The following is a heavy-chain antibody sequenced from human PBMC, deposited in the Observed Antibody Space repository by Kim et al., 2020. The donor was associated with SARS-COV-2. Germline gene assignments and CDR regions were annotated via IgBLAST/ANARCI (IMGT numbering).Heavy chain of an antibody. CDR1: GFTFTPTW. CDR3: ARDFFYPIDY. V-gene: IGHV3-74*03. J-gene: IGHJ4*01. CDR2: ITGDGTTT. D-gene: IGHD3-3*01. Sequence: GGSLRLSCAASGFTFTPTWMHWVRQAPGKGLVWVSRITGDGTTTYADSVKGRFTISRDNAKNTLYLQMDNLRAEDTAVYYCARDFFYPIDYWGQGALVTV.